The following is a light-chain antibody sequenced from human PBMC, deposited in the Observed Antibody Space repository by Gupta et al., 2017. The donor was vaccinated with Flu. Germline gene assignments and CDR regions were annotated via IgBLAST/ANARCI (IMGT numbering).Light chain of an antibody. Sequence: IVLTQSPGTLSLSPGERATLSCRASQSINSNYLAWYQQKPGQAPRLLIFSASSRATGIPDRFSGSGSGTDFALTISRLEPEDFALYYCQQDDNSPDSFGQGTKVEIK. CDR1: QSINSNY. V-gene: IGKV3-20*01. CDR3: QQDDNSPDS. J-gene: IGKJ2*03. CDR2: SAS.